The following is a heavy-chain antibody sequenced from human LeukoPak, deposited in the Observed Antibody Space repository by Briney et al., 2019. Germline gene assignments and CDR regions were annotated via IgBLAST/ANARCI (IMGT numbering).Heavy chain of an antibody. Sequence: ASVKVSCKASGYTFTSFGISWVRQAPGQGLEWMGWISAYNGNTNNTQKLQGRVTMTTDTSTSTAYMELRSLRSDDTAVYYCARDLYDSSGYYSGLDAFDIWGQGTMVTVSS. J-gene: IGHJ3*02. CDR1: GYTFTSFG. CDR3: ARDLYDSSGYYSGLDAFDI. CDR2: ISAYNGNT. D-gene: IGHD3-22*01. V-gene: IGHV1-18*01.